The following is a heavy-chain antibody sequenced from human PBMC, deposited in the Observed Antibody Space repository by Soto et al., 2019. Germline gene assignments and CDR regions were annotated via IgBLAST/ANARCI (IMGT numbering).Heavy chain of an antibody. Sequence: DVQLVESGGDLVKPGGCLRLSCAASGITFTNAWMSWVRQAPGKGLEWVGRIKNKADGGTTDYAAPVRGRFTISRDDSKNTLFLQMNRLETEDTAVYYWTIDPGDYEYFWCQGTLVTVS. CDR1: GITFTNAW. CDR3: TIDPGDYEYF. CDR2: IKNKADGGTT. D-gene: IGHD4-17*01. V-gene: IGHV3-15*01. J-gene: IGHJ4*02.